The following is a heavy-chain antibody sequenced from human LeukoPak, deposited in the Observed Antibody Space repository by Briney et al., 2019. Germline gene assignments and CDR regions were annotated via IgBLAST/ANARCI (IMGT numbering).Heavy chain of an antibody. CDR3: AGFRYYFDY. CDR1: GGSISSYY. V-gene: IGHV4-59*01. CDR2: IYYSGST. Sequence: PSETLSLTCTVSGGSISSYYWSWIRQPPGKGLEWIAYIYYSGSTNYNPFLKSRVTISVDTSKNQFSLKLTSVTAADTAVYYCAGFRYYFDYWGQGTLVTVSS. D-gene: IGHD3-10*01. J-gene: IGHJ4*02.